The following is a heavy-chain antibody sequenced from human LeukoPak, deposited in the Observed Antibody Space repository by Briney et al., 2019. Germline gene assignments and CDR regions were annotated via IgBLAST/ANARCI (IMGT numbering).Heavy chain of an antibody. Sequence: SSETLSLTCIVSGASISSGGYYWSWIRQHPGKGLEWIGYISSSGSTYYNPSLKSRVTISVDTSKNQFSLKLTSVTAADTAVYYCARVDYRQLVTGINWFGPWGQGTLVTVSS. V-gene: IGHV4-31*03. J-gene: IGHJ5*02. D-gene: IGHD6-6*01. CDR1: GASISSGGYY. CDR2: ISSSGST. CDR3: ARVDYRQLVTGINWFGP.